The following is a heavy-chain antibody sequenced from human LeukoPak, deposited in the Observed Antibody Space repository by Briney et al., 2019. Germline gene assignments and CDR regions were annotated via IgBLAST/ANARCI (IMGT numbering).Heavy chain of an antibody. CDR1: GGSFSGYY. D-gene: IGHD6-13*01. V-gene: IGHV4-34*01. Sequence: PSESLCLTCDGYGGSFSGYYWSWIRQPPGKGPEWVGGINHKRSNNYNPYFKNGGTISVDSSKNQFSLKLSSVTAADTAVYYCARGGIADLLRDWGQGTLVIVPS. CDR3: ARGGIADLLRD. CDR2: INHKRSN. J-gene: IGHJ4*02.